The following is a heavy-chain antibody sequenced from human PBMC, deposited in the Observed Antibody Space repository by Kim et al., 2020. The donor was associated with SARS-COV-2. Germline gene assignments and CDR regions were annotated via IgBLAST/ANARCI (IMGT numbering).Heavy chain of an antibody. J-gene: IGHJ4*02. D-gene: IGHD6-19*01. V-gene: IGHV4-39*01. Sequence: PSLKSRVTISVDASKNQFSLKLSSVTAADTAVYYCARVGEIAVAGVNFDYWGQGTLVTVSS. CDR3: ARVGEIAVAGVNFDY.